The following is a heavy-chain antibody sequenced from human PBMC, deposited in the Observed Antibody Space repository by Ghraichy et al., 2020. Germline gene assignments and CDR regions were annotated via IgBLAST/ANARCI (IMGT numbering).Heavy chain of an antibody. CDR1: GGSISSSSYY. CDR2: IYYSGST. J-gene: IGHJ4*02. V-gene: IGHV4-39*07. D-gene: IGHD3/OR15-3a*01. Sequence: SETLSLTCTVSGGSISSSSYYCGWIRQPPGKGLDWIGSIYYSGSTYYNPSLKSRVTISVDTSKNHFSLKLSSVTAADTAVYYCARADPPPDPDWLPSFDYWGQGTLVTAST. CDR3: ARADPPPDPDWLPSFDY.